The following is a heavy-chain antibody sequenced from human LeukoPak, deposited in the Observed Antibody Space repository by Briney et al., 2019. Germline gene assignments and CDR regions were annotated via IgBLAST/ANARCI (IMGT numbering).Heavy chain of an antibody. D-gene: IGHD2-2*02. CDR1: GYTFTGYY. J-gene: IGHJ4*02. Sequence: AASVKVSCKASGYTFTGYYMHWVRQAPGQGLAWMGWINPNSGATNYAQKFQGRVTMTRDTSISTAYMELSRLRSDDTAVYYCARGYCSSTSCYSFDFDYWGQGTLVTVSS. CDR3: ARGYCSSTSCYSFDFDY. V-gene: IGHV1-2*02. CDR2: INPNSGAT.